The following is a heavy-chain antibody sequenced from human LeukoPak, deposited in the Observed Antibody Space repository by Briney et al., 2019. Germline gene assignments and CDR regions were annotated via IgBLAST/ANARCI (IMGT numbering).Heavy chain of an antibody. CDR1: GYTFTSYG. Sequence: ASVKVSCKASGYTFTSYGISWVRQAPGQGLEWMGWISAYNGNTNYAQKLQGRVTMTTDTSTSTAHMELRSLRSDDTAVYYCARDVPYYDSSQGFDYWGQGTLVTVSS. J-gene: IGHJ4*02. D-gene: IGHD3-22*01. V-gene: IGHV1-18*01. CDR2: ISAYNGNT. CDR3: ARDVPYYDSSQGFDY.